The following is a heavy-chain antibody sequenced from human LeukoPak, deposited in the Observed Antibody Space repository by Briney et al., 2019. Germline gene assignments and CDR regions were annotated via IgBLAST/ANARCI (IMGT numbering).Heavy chain of an antibody. CDR2: IYTSGST. Sequence: SETLSLTCTVSGGSISSYYWSWIRQPAGKGLEWIGRIYTSGSTNYNPSLKSRVTMSVDTSKNQFSLKLSSVTAADTAVYYCARVSWFPGTSYYYMDVWGKGTTVTVS. CDR1: GGSISSYY. D-gene: IGHD1-1*01. CDR3: ARVSWFPGTSYYYMDV. J-gene: IGHJ6*03. V-gene: IGHV4-4*07.